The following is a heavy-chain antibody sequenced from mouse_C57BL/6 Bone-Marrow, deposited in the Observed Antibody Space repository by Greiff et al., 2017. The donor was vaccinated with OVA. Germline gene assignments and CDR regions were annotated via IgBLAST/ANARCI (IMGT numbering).Heavy chain of an antibody. J-gene: IGHJ4*01. Sequence: VQLKESGPEVVRPGVSVKISCKGSGYTFADFAMHWVKQSHAKSLEWIGVIRTYNGNTHYNQKFKVKATMTVDKSSNTAYMELARLTSEDSAIYYCAREAGYYYYAMDYWGQGTSVTVSS. CDR2: IRTYNGNT. V-gene: IGHV1-67*01. CDR1: GYTFADFA. CDR3: AREAGYYYYAMDY. D-gene: IGHD2-3*01.